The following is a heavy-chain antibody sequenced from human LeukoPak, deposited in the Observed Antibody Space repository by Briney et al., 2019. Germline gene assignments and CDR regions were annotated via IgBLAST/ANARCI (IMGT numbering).Heavy chain of an antibody. D-gene: IGHD6-19*01. CDR3: AKHQWLVEEYYFDY. Sequence: SGGSLRLSCAASGFTFSSYAMSWVRQAPGKGLEWVSAISGSGGSTYYADSVKGRFTISRDNSKNTLYLHMNSLRAEDTAVYYCAKHQWLVEEYYFDYWGQGTLVTVSS. V-gene: IGHV3-23*01. CDR1: GFTFSSYA. CDR2: ISGSGGST. J-gene: IGHJ4*02.